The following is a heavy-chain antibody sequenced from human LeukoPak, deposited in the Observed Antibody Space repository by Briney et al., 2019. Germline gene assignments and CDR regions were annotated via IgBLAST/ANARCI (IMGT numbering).Heavy chain of an antibody. Sequence: GGSLRLSCAASGFTVSSNYMSWVRQAPGKGLEWVSVIYSGGSTYYADSVKGRFTISRDNSKNTLYLQMNSLRAEDTAVYYCARDLLVGATLIPHYYYGMDVWGQGTTVTVSS. CDR3: ARDLLVGATLIPHYYYGMDV. D-gene: IGHD1-26*01. J-gene: IGHJ6*02. V-gene: IGHV3-53*01. CDR2: IYSGGST. CDR1: GFTVSSNY.